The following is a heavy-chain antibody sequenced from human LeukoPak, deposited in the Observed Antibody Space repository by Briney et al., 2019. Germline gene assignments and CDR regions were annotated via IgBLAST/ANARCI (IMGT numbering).Heavy chain of an antibody. CDR2: INHSGST. CDR1: GGSFSGYY. Sequence: SETLSLTCAVYGGSFSGYYWSWIRQPPGKWLEWIGEINHSGSTNYNPSLKSRVTISVDTSKNQFSLKLSSVTAADTAVYYCATYSSYDFDYWGQGTLVTVSS. CDR3: ATYSSYDFDY. D-gene: IGHD4-11*01. V-gene: IGHV4-34*01. J-gene: IGHJ4*02.